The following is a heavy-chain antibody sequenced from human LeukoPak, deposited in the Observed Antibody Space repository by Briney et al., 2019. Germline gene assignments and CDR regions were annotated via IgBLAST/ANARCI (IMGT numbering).Heavy chain of an antibody. CDR3: AKDPEDDYGDYGNVYYMDV. J-gene: IGHJ6*03. D-gene: IGHD4-17*01. CDR1: GFTFSSYA. CDR2: ISGSGGST. Sequence: GGSLRLSCAASGFTFSSYAMSWVRQAPGKGLEWVSAISGSGGSTYYADSVKGRFTISRDNSKNTLYLQMNSLRAEDTAVYYCAKDPEDDYGDYGNVYYMDVWGKGTTVTVSS. V-gene: IGHV3-23*01.